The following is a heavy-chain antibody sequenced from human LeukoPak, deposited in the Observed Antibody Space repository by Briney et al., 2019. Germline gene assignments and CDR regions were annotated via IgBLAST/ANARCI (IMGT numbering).Heavy chain of an antibody. Sequence: PGGSLRLSCAASGFTVSSNYMSWVRQAPGKGLGWVSVIYSGGSTYYADSVKGRFTISRDNSKNTLYLQMNSLRAEDTAVYYCASRGVVVPAARNYYYYGMDVWGKGTTVTVSS. CDR2: IYSGGST. J-gene: IGHJ6*04. CDR1: GFTVSSNY. V-gene: IGHV3-53*01. D-gene: IGHD2-2*01. CDR3: ASRGVVVPAARNYYYYGMDV.